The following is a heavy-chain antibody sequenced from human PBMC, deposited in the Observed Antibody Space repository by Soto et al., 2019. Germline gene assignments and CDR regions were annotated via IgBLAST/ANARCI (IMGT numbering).Heavy chain of an antibody. J-gene: IGHJ6*01. CDR2: ISYDGSNK. V-gene: IGHV3-30-3*01. Sequence: QVQLVESGGGVVQPGRSLRLSCAASGFTFSSYAMHWVRQAPGKGLEWVAVISYDGSNKYYADSVKGRFTISRDNSKNTLYLQMNSLRAEDTAVYYCASTRPIVVVPAAIGLDYYGMDVW. CDR3: ASTRPIVVVPAAIGLDYYGMDV. D-gene: IGHD2-2*02. CDR1: GFTFSSYA.